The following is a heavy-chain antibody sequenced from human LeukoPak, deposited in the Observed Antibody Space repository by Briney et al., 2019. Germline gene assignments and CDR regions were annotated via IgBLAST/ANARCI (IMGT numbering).Heavy chain of an antibody. CDR3: TCLTVAGTEYGMDV. J-gene: IGHJ6*02. Sequence: SETLSLTCTVTGDSISSSSYNWAWIRQPPGKGLEWIGTIYYSGSTYYNPSLKSRVTILLNTSKNQFSLKLSSVTAADTAVYYCTCLTVAGTEYGMDVWGQGTTVTVSS. CDR2: IYYSGST. D-gene: IGHD6-19*01. CDR1: GDSISSSSYN. V-gene: IGHV4-39*07.